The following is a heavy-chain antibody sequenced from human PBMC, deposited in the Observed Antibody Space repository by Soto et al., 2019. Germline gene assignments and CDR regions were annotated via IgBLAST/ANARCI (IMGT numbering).Heavy chain of an antibody. CDR1: GFTFSISA. V-gene: IGHV3-23*01. CDR3: AKDAYFSGWFLDAFDI. D-gene: IGHD6-19*01. Sequence: EVQLLESGGGLVQPGGSLRLSCAASGFTFSISAMSFVRQTPGKGLEWVSGISGSGSNTYYAESVKGRFTISRDNSRNTVYLQMNSLRVYDTAVYYCAKDAYFSGWFLDAFDIWGQGTMVTVSS. CDR2: ISGSGSNT. J-gene: IGHJ3*02.